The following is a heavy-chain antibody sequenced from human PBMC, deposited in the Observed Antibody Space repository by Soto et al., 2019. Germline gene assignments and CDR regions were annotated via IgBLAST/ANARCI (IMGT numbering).Heavy chain of an antibody. V-gene: IGHV3-23*01. D-gene: IGHD5-12*01. J-gene: IGHJ4*02. CDR3: AKELGYSGYDHYY. CDR1: GFPISSYA. Sequence: GGSMRLTCAASGFPISSYAMSWVSKTPGKGLEWVSAISGSGGSTYYADSVKGRFTISRDNSKNTLYLQMNSLRAEDTAVYYCAKELGYSGYDHYYWGQGTLVTVSS. CDR2: ISGSGGST.